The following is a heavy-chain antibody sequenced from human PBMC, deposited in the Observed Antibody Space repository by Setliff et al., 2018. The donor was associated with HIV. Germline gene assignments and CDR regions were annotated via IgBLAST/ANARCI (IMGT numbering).Heavy chain of an antibody. Sequence: ASVKVSCKASGYTFRSYGISWVRQAPGQGLEWVGWISPNSGDTDYIQKFQGRVHQRRTRDTSISTAYMELSRLRSDDTAVYYCARAIGITIFGVVRDAFDIWGQGTMVTVSS. CDR3: ARAIGITIFGVVRDAFDI. CDR2: ISPNSGDT. CDR1: GYTFRSYG. J-gene: IGHJ3*02. V-gene: IGHV1-2*02. D-gene: IGHD3-3*01.